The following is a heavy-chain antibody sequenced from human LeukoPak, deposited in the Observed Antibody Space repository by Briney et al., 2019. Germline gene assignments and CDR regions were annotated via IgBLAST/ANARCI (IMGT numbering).Heavy chain of an antibody. CDR1: GFTFDDYA. D-gene: IGHD2-2*01. J-gene: IGHJ4*02. CDR3: AKGYCSSTSCYHFDY. CDR2: ISWNSGSI. Sequence: GGSLRLSCAASGFTFDDYAMHWVRQAPGKGLEWVPGISWNSGSIGYADSVKGRFTISRDNAKDSLYLQMNSLRAEDTALYYCAKGYCSSTSCYHFDYWGQGTLVTVSS. V-gene: IGHV3-9*01.